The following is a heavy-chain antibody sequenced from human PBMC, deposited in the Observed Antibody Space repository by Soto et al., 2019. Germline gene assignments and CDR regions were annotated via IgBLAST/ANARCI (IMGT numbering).Heavy chain of an antibody. CDR3: AHSRYGDDPRGGFDY. D-gene: IGHD4-17*01. CDR1: GFSLSTSGVG. V-gene: IGHV2-5*02. CDR2: IYWDDDK. J-gene: IGHJ4*02. Sequence: QITLKESGPTLVKPTQTLTLTCTFSGFSLSTSGVGVGWIRQPPGKALEWLALIYWDDDKRYSPSLKSRLTLTQDTSRNQVVLTMTNMDPVDTATYYCAHSRYGDDPRGGFDYWGQGTLVTVSS.